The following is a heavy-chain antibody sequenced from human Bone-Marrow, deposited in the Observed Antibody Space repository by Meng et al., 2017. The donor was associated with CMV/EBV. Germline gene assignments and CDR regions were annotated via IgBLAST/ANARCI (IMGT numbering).Heavy chain of an antibody. J-gene: IGHJ4*02. CDR2: ISYDGSNK. CDR1: GFTFSSYA. D-gene: IGHD1-26*01. CDR3: ARSASGRYWEGYDFDY. Sequence: GESLKISCAASGFTFSSYAMHWVRQTPGKGLEWVAVISYDGSNKYYADSVKGRFTISRDNSKNTLYLQMNSLRAEDTAVYYCARSASGRYWEGYDFDYWGQGTLVTVSS. V-gene: IGHV3-30-3*01.